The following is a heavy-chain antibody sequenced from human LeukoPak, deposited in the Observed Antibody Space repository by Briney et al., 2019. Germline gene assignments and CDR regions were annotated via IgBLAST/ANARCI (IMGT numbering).Heavy chain of an antibody. CDR3: ARGGAGTYYKRDGWFDP. J-gene: IGHJ5*02. CDR2: MNPNTGNT. CDR1: GYTFNSYD. V-gene: IGHV1-8*01. Sequence: ASVKVSSKASGYTFNSYDINWVRQATGQGLEWMGWMNPNTGNTGYGERFQGRVTMTRDNSISTAYMELNSLTSEDTAVYYCARGGAGTYYKRDGWFDPWGQGTVVTVSS. D-gene: IGHD3-10*01.